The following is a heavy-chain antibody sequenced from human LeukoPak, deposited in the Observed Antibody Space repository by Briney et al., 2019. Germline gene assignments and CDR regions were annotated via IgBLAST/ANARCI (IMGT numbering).Heavy chain of an antibody. D-gene: IGHD3-10*01. CDR2: IKQDGSEK. V-gene: IGHV3-7*01. CDR3: ARDLWFGELPNDY. CDR1: GFTFSDYY. Sequence: PGGSLRLSCAASGFTFSDYYMSWVRQAPGKGLEWVANIKQDGSEKYYVDSVKGRFTISRDNAKNSLYLQMNSLRAEDTAVYYCARDLWFGELPNDYWGQGTLVTVSS. J-gene: IGHJ4*02.